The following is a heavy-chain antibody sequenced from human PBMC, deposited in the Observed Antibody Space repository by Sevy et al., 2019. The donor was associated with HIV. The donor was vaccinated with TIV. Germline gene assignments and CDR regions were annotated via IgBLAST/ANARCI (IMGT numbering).Heavy chain of an antibody. D-gene: IGHD2-2*01. V-gene: IGHV3-7*01. CDR1: GVIFSNYW. CDR2: IKQDGSEK. CDR3: VRAGGDTVVVTTAIGILVMDV. Sequence: GWSLRLSCAASGVIFSNYWMSWVRQAPGKGLEWVANIKQDGSEKYYVDSVKGRFTISRDNAKNSLYLQMNSLRAEDTAVYYCVRAGGDTVVVTTAIGILVMDVWGQGTTVTVSS. J-gene: IGHJ6*02.